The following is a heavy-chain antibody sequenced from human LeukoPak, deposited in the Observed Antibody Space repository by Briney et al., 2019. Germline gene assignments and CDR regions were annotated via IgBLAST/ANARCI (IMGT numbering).Heavy chain of an antibody. CDR2: IKQDGSDQ. CDR3: ARENFQY. Sequence: GRSLRLSCAASGFTFSIDWMKWVRQAPGKGLVWVAKIKQDGSDQYYVDSGKGRFTISRDNAKNSLYLQMNSLRAEDTAVYYCARENFQYWAQGTLVTVSS. CDR1: GFTFSIDW. J-gene: IGHJ4*02. V-gene: IGHV3-7*04.